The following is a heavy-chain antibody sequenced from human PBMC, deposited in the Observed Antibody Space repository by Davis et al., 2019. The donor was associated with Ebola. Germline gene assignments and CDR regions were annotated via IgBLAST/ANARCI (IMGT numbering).Heavy chain of an antibody. CDR3: ARQSSSSWGDY. CDR1: GGSISSSSYY. D-gene: IGHD6-6*01. J-gene: IGHJ4*02. V-gene: IGHV4-39*01. CDR2: IYYSGST. Sequence: MPSETLSLTCTVSGGSISSSSYYWGWIRQPPGKGLEWIGSIYYSGSTCYNPSLKSRVTISVDTSKNQFSLKLSSVTAADTAVYYCARQSSSSWGDYWGQGTLVTVSS.